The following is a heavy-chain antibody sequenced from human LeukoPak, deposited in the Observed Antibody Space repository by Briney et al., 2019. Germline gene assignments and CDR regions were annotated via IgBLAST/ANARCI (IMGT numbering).Heavy chain of an antibody. CDR1: GYTFTSYY. Sequence: ASVKVSCKASGYTFTSYYMHWVRQAPGQGLEWMGIINPSGGSTSYAQKFQGRVTMTRDTSTSTVYMELSSLRFEDTAVYYCARSQYYYDSSGYPLPPYFDYWGQGTLVTVSS. V-gene: IGHV1-46*01. CDR2: INPSGGST. CDR3: ARSQYYYDSSGYPLPPYFDY. D-gene: IGHD3-22*01. J-gene: IGHJ4*02.